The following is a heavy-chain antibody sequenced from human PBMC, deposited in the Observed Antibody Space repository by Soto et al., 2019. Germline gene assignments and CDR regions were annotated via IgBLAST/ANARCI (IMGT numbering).Heavy chain of an antibody. V-gene: IGHV1-18*01. CDR2: ISAYNGNT. Sequence: ASVKVSCKASGYTFTSYGISWVRQAPGQGLEWIRWISAYNGNTNYAQKLQGRVNMTTDTSTSTAYMELRKLRSDDTAEYYYSREVGGRGYDFWSGYRYGMDVWGQGTTVTVSS. J-gene: IGHJ6*02. CDR1: GYTFTSYG. D-gene: IGHD3-3*01. CDR3: SREVGGRGYDFWSGYRYGMDV.